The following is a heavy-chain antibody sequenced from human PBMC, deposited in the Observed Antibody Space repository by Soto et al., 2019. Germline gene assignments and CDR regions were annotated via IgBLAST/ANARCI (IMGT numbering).Heavy chain of an antibody. CDR1: GGSISSGGYY. D-gene: IGHD3-9*01. CDR2: IYYSGST. Sequence: ASETLSLTCTVSGGSISSGGYYWSWIRQHPGKGLEWIGYIYYSGSTYYNPSLKSRVTISVDTSKNQFSLKLSSVTAADTAVYYCARGKNVLRCFDWFSDGMDVWRQGTTVTVSS. V-gene: IGHV4-31*03. J-gene: IGHJ6*02. CDR3: ARGKNVLRCFDWFSDGMDV.